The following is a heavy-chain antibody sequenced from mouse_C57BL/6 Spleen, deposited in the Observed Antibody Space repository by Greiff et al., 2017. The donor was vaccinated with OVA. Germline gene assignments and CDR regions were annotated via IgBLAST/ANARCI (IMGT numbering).Heavy chain of an antibody. CDR3: ARSEYDYDPYYYAMDY. CDR1: GYAFSSSW. D-gene: IGHD2-4*01. V-gene: IGHV1-82*01. J-gene: IGHJ4*01. Sequence: LQESGPELVKPGASVKISCKASGYAFSSSWMNWVKQRPGKGLEWIGRIYPGDGDTNYNGKFKGKATLTADKSSSTAYMQLSSLTSEDSAVYFCARSEYDYDPYYYAMDYWGQGTSVTVSS. CDR2: IYPGDGDT.